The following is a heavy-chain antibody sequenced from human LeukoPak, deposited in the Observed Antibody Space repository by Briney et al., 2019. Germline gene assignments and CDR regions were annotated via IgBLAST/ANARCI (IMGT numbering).Heavy chain of an antibody. J-gene: IGHJ3*02. V-gene: IGHV4-4*09. CDR2: IYTSGST. CDR3: ARLQQLEALDI. D-gene: IGHD6-6*01. Sequence: SETLSLTCTVSGGSISSYYWSWIRQPPGKGLEWIGYIYTSGSTNYNPSLKSRVTISVDTSKNQFSLKLSSVTAADTAVYYCARLQQLEALDIWGQGTMVTVSS. CDR1: GGSISSYY.